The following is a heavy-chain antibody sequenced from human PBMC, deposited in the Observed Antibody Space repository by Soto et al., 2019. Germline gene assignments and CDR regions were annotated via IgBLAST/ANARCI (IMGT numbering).Heavy chain of an antibody. CDR3: ARDGNIAAAGMGFDY. Sequence: ETLSLTCTVSGGSISSYYWSWIRQPPGKGLEWIGYIFYSGSTNYNPSLKSRVIISVDTSKNQVSLKLSSVTAADTAVYWCARDGNIAAAGMGFDYWGQGTLVTSPQ. CDR2: IFYSGST. J-gene: IGHJ4*02. V-gene: IGHV4-59*01. D-gene: IGHD6-13*01. CDR1: GGSISSYY.